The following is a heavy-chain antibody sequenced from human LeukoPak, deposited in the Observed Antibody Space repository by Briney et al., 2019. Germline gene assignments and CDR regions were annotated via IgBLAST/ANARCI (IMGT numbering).Heavy chain of an antibody. CDR1: GGSIRSSYYY. D-gene: IGHD3-22*01. Sequence: SETLSLTCTVSGGSIRSSYYYWGWIRQPPGKGLEWIGSIYDSGSTYYNPSLKSRVTISVDTSKNQFSLKLNSVTAADTAVYYCAVVVITIGAFDYWGQGTLVTVSS. J-gene: IGHJ4*02. V-gene: IGHV4-39*01. CDR2: IYDSGST. CDR3: AVVVITIGAFDY.